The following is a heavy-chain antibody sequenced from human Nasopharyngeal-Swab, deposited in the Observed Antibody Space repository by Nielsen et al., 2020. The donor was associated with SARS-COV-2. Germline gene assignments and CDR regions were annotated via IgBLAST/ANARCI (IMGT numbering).Heavy chain of an antibody. V-gene: IGHV4-34*01. J-gene: IGHJ6*03. CDR2: INYSGAT. D-gene: IGHD3-3*01. CDR3: ARGARSPSGSFDFWGGRYYYYYYMDV. Sequence: RQAPGKGLEWIGEINYSGATNNNPSLESRLTMLVDTSENQFSLRLSSVTAADTAVYYCARGARSPSGSFDFWGGRYYYYYYMDVWSRGTTVTVSS.